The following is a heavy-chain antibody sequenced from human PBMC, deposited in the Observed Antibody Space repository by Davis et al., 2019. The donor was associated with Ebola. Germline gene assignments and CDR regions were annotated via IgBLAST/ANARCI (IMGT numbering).Heavy chain of an antibody. J-gene: IGHJ4*02. CDR1: GFTFITSW. Sequence: GESLKISCAASGFTFITSWMNWVRQPPGKGLGWVASLNPDGREEYYVDSVKGRFTISRDNAKNLPYLQMNNLRVEDTAVYYCARDAAYSRFDYWGQGTLVAVSS. D-gene: IGHD6-13*01. CDR3: ARDAAYSRFDY. V-gene: IGHV3-7*03. CDR2: LNPDGREE.